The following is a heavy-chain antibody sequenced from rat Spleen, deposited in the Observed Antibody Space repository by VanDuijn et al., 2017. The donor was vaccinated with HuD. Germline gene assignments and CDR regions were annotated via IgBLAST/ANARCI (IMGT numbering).Heavy chain of an antibody. J-gene: IGHJ3*01. CDR2: MKYDGDT. CDR1: GFSLMDYS. D-gene: IGHD1-1*01. Sequence: QVQLKESGPGLVQPSQTLSLTCTVSGFSLMDYSVHWVRQPPGKGLEWMGRMKYDGDTYYNSALKSRLSISRDTSKSQVFLKMNSLQTEDTAVYYCTREGSGPLAYWGQGTLVTVSS. CDR3: TREGSGPLAY. V-gene: IGHV2S30*01.